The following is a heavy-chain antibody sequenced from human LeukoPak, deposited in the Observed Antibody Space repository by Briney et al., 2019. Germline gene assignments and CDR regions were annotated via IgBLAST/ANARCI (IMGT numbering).Heavy chain of an antibody. J-gene: IGHJ3*02. D-gene: IGHD6-6*01. CDR1: GGSISSYY. Sequence: SETLSLTCTVSGGSISSYYWSWIRQPAGKGLEWIGRIYTSGSTNYNPSLKSRVTMSVDTSKNQFSLKLSSVTAADTAVYYCARGSGYSSSGDAFDIWGQGTMVTVSS. CDR3: ARGSGYSSSGDAFDI. CDR2: IYTSGST. V-gene: IGHV4-4*07.